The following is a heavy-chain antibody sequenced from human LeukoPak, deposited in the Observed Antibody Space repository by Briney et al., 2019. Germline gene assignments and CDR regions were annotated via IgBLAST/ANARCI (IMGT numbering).Heavy chain of an antibody. CDR3: ARDGGYYGSGSYYGYFDY. J-gene: IGHJ4*02. Sequence: GRSLRLSCAASGFTFSSYAMHWVRQAPGKGLVWVAVISYGGSKKYYADSVKGRFTISRDNSKNTLYLQMNSLRAEDTAVYYCARDGGYYGSGSYYGYFDYWGQGTLVTVSS. V-gene: IGHV3-30-3*01. D-gene: IGHD3-10*01. CDR2: ISYGGSKK. CDR1: GFTFSSYA.